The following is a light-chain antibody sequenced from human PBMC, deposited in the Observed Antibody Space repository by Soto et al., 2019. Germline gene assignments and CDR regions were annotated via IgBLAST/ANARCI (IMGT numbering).Light chain of an antibody. Sequence: QSVLTQPPSASGTPGQRVTISCYGSSSNMGSNTVHWFQQFPGTAPRLLISTNDQRPSGVPDRFIGSNSGISASLAISGLQFEDEADYYCAVWDDRLNGHVFGTGTKVTVL. V-gene: IGLV1-44*01. CDR3: AVWDDRLNGHV. CDR1: SSNMGSNT. CDR2: TND. J-gene: IGLJ1*01.